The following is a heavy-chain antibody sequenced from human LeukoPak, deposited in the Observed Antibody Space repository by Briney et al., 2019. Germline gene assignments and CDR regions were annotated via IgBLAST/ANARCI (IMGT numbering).Heavy chain of an antibody. CDR3: ARAYYYYGMDV. CDR2: INSDGSST. CDR1: GFTFSSYW. J-gene: IGHJ6*02. Sequence: PGGSLRLSCAASGFTFSSYWMHWVRQAPGKGLVWVSRINSDGSSTSYADSVKGRFTISRDNAKNTLYLQMNSLRAEDTAVYYCARAYYYYGMDVWGQGTTVTVSS. V-gene: IGHV3-74*01.